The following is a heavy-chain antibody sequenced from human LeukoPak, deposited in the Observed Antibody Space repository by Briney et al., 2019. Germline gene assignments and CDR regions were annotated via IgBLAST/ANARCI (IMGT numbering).Heavy chain of an antibody. Sequence: SETLSLTCTVSGGSISSSSYYWGWIRQPPGKGLEWIGSIYYSGSTYYNPSLKSRVTISVDTSKNQFSLKLSSVTAADTAVYYCARGGDRIAVAGTFPPESNWGQGTLVTVSS. CDR3: ARGGDRIAVAGTFPPESN. V-gene: IGHV4-39*07. CDR2: IYYSGST. CDR1: GGSISSSSYY. J-gene: IGHJ4*02. D-gene: IGHD6-19*01.